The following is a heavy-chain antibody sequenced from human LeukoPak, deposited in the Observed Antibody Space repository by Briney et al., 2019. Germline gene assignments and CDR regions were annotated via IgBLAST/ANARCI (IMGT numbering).Heavy chain of an antibody. J-gene: IGHJ4*02. V-gene: IGHV3-23*01. Sequence: PGGSLRLSCAATRFTFSSYAMSSVRQAPGKGLEWVSSISGSGGSTYYADSVKGRFTISRDNTKNTLYLQMNSLRAQHTAVYYCAIDRSRGPWGAFDYWGQGTLVSVSS. CDR3: AIDRSRGPWGAFDY. D-gene: IGHD3-16*01. CDR2: ISGSGGST. CDR1: RFTFSSYA.